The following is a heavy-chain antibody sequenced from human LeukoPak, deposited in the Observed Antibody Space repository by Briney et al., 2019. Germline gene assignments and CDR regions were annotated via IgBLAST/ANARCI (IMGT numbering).Heavy chain of an antibody. CDR2: IYYSGST. Sequence: SETLSLTCTVSGGSISSYYWSWIRQPPGKGLEWIGYIYYSGSTNYNPSLKSRVTISVDTSKNQFSLKLSSVTAADTAVYYCARTKRITMIVVVITTPWFDPWGQGTLVTVSS. CDR1: GGSISSYY. D-gene: IGHD3-22*01. J-gene: IGHJ5*02. CDR3: ARTKRITMIVVVITTPWFDP. V-gene: IGHV4-59*12.